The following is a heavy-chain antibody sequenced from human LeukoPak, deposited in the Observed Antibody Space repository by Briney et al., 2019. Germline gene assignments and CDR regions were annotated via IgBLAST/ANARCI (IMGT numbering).Heavy chain of an antibody. CDR1: GFTFSDYY. V-gene: IGHV3-11*04. Sequence: GGSLRLSCAASGFTFSDYYMSWIRQAPGKGLEWVSYISSSGSTIYYADSVKGRFTISRDNAKNSLYRQMNSLRAEDTAEYYCARGGYEVPYYYYYMDVWGKGTTVTVSS. CDR3: ARGGYEVPYYYYYMDV. J-gene: IGHJ6*03. CDR2: ISSSGSTI. D-gene: IGHD3-22*01.